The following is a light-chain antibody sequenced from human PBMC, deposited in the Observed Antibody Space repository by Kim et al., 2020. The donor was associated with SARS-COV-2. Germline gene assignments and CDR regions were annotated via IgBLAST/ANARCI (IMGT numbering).Light chain of an antibody. CDR2: EDN. Sequence: GKTVTISCTRSSGSIASNYVQWYQQRPGSSPTPVIYEDNQRPSGFPDRFSGSIDSSSNSASLTISGLKTEDEADYYCQSYDSSNQVFGGGTKLTVL. CDR1: SGSIASNY. CDR3: QSYDSSNQV. J-gene: IGLJ3*02. V-gene: IGLV6-57*01.